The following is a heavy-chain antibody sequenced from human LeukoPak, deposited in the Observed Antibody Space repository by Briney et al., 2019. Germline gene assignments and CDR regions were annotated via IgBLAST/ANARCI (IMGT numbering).Heavy chain of an antibody. D-gene: IGHD3-10*01. J-gene: IGHJ4*02. Sequence: GGSLRLSCVASGFPFSSYDMHWVRQAPGKGLEWLSYISNSGRTIDSADSVKGRFTISRDNAKNSLYLQMNSLRAEDTAVYYCARDNYYKSGTFDCWGQGTLVTVSS. V-gene: IGHV3-48*03. CDR3: ARDNYYKSGTFDC. CDR2: ISNSGRTI. CDR1: GFPFSSYD.